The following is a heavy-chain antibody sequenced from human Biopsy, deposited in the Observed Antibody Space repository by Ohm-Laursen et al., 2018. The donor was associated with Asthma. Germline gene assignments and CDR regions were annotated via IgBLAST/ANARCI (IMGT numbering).Heavy chain of an antibody. CDR1: GFTFNSYG. V-gene: IGHV3-30*03. CDR3: ARGAYYDFWSGYSRPIPGYYGMDV. D-gene: IGHD3-3*01. J-gene: IGHJ6*02. CDR2: ISYDGRNK. Sequence: RSLRLSCAASGFTFNSYGMHWVRQAPGKGLEWVGVISYDGRNKYYGDSVKGRFTISRDNSKNTVYLQMISLRVEDTSVYYCARGAYYDFWSGYSRPIPGYYGMDVWGHGTTVTVSS.